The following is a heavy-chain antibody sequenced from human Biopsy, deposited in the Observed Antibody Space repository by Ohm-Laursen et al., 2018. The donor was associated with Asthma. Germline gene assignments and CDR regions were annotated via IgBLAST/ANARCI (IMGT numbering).Heavy chain of an antibody. J-gene: IGHJ4*02. D-gene: IGHD3-3*01. CDR3: AKRRGYSDLTDFDH. CDR1: GFVFRSHA. V-gene: IGHV3-30*18. Sequence: SLRLSCSAAGFVFRSHAMHWVRQAPGKGLEWVAVVSYDGGVAHYADSMKGRFTISRDNAKSTLYLQMNRLRTDDTAVYYCAKRRGYSDLTDFDHWGQGTLVTVSS. CDR2: VSYDGGVA.